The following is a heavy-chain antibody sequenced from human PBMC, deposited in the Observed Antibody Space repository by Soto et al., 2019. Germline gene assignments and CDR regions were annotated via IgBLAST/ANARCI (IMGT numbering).Heavy chain of an antibody. J-gene: IGHJ4*02. V-gene: IGHV3-11*06. CDR3: ARGAYSSSWYFDY. CDR2: ISSSSYT. D-gene: IGHD6-13*01. Sequence: GGSLRLSCAASGFTFSDYYMSWIRQAPGKGLEWVSYISSSSYTNYADSVKGRFTISRDNAKNSLYLQMNSLRAEDTAVYYCARGAYSSSWYFDYWGQGTLVTVSS. CDR1: GFTFSDYY.